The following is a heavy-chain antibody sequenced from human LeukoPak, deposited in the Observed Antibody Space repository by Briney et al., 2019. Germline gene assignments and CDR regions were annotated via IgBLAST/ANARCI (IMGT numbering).Heavy chain of an antibody. CDR1: GFPLSDYD. V-gene: IGHV3-13*01. CDR2: LGSAGDK. CDR3: ARAKRETSTRPWTSGMDV. D-gene: IGHD3/OR15-3a*01. Sequence: GGSLRLSCAASGFPLSDYDIHWVRQPIGKGLDWVSGLGSAGDKYHAGSERGRFTISREDAENSVYLQMNGLRPEDTAIYYCARAKRETSTRPWTSGMDVWGQGTRVTVSS. J-gene: IGHJ6*02.